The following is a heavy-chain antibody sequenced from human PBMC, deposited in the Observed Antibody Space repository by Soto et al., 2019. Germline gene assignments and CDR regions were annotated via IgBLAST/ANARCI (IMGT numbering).Heavy chain of an antibody. D-gene: IGHD2-15*01. CDR2: ISNDGTNK. CDR3: AKDRGGSCCGAFDI. V-gene: IGHV3-30*18. Sequence: QVQLVESGGGVVQPGRSLRLSCAASGFTFSSYSIHWVRQAPGKGLEWVAVISNDGTNKYYVDSVKGRFTISRDNSNNTLYLQMNSLRAEDTALYYCAKDRGGSCCGAFDIWGQGIMVTVSS. J-gene: IGHJ3*02. CDR1: GFTFSSYS.